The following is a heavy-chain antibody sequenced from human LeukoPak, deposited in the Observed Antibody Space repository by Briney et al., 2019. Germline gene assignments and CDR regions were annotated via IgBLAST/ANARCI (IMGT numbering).Heavy chain of an antibody. CDR1: GGSISSYY. CDR2: IYYSGST. Sequence: PSETLSLTCTVSGGSISSYYWSWIRKPPGKGLDWIGYIYYSGSTNYNPSLKSRVTISVDTSKNQFSLKLSSVTAADTAVYYCARGYYDSSALNWFDPWGQGTLVTVSS. D-gene: IGHD3-22*01. J-gene: IGHJ5*02. CDR3: ARGYYDSSALNWFDP. V-gene: IGHV4-59*08.